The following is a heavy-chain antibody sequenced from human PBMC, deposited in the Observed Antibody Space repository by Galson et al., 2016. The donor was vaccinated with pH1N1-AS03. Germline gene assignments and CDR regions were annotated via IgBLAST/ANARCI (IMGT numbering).Heavy chain of an antibody. D-gene: IGHD3-10*01. V-gene: IGHV3-7*01. CDR3: TSGMVELDY. J-gene: IGHJ4*02. CDR1: GFRFIDYW. Sequence: SLRLSCAASGFRFIDYWMTWVRQAPGKGLEWVANIDQDGSEKYYMDSVEGRFTISRDNAKNSLSLQMHGLRSEDTAVYYCTSGMVELDYWGQGTLVTVSS. CDR2: IDQDGSEK.